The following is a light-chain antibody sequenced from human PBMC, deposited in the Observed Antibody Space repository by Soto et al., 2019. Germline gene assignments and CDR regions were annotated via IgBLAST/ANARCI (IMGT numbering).Light chain of an antibody. CDR3: SSYTGSSTRV. J-gene: IGLJ1*01. CDR2: GVS. CDR1: SGDVGGYNC. Sequence: QSVLTQPASLSWSPGQSISISCTRSSGDVGGYNCVSWYQQHPGKDPILIIFGVSNRPSGVSNRYSGSKSGNTASLTISGLQAEDEADYYCSSYTGSSTRVLASGTKVTV. V-gene: IGLV2-14*01.